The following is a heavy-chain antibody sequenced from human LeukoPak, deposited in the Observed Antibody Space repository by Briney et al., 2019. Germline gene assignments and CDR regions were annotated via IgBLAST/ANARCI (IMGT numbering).Heavy chain of an antibody. CDR1: GFSFSNYA. J-gene: IGHJ4*02. V-gene: IGHV3-23*01. CDR3: AKLGMVRGEGY. D-gene: IGHD3-10*01. CDR2: IGAGGGST. Sequence: GESLRLSCAASGFSFSNYAMSWVRQAPGKGLEWVSGIGAGGGSTYYADSVKGRFTISRDNSRNTLYLQMNSLRADDTAVYYCAKLGMVRGEGYWGQGTLVTVST.